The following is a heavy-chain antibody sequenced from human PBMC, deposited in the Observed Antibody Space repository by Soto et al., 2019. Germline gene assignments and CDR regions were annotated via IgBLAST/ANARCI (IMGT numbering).Heavy chain of an antibody. D-gene: IGHD4-4*01. V-gene: IGHV3-30-3*01. CDR1: GFTFSSYA. CDR3: ARPLWRDDYNWGYFDL. CDR2: ISYDGSNK. Sequence: QVQLVESGGGVVQPGRSLRLSCAASGFTFSSYAMHWVRQAPGKGLEWVAVISYDGSNKYYADSVKGRFTISRDNSKNTLYLQMNSLRLEDTAVYYCARPLWRDDYNWGYFDLWGRGTPVTVSS. J-gene: IGHJ2*01.